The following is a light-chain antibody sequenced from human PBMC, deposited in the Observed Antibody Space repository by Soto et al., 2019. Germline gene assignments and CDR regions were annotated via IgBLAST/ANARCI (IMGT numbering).Light chain of an antibody. CDR3: QLSQILSDWPPIT. Sequence: EIVMKQSPATLSVSPGERATLSCRASQSVSILLAWYQQKPGQAPRLLIYGASTRATGIPARFRGSGAGTDFTLTIRRIETEDFAVYYCQLSQILSDWPPITIGQVTPLETK. CDR1: QSVSIL. CDR2: GAS. J-gene: IGKJ5*01. V-gene: IGKV3D-15*01.